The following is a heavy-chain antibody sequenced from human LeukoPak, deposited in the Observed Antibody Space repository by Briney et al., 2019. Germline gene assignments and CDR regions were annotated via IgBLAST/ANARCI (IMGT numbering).Heavy chain of an antibody. CDR1: GYTFTGYY. D-gene: IGHD6-6*01. J-gene: IGHJ3*02. V-gene: IGHV1-2*02. Sequence: AASVKVSCKASGYTFTGYYMHWVRQAPGQGLEWMGWINPNSGGTNYAQKFQGRVTMTRDTSISTAYMELSRLRSDDTAVYYCARDHSSSGAFDIWGQGTMVTVSS. CDR2: INPNSGGT. CDR3: ARDHSSSGAFDI.